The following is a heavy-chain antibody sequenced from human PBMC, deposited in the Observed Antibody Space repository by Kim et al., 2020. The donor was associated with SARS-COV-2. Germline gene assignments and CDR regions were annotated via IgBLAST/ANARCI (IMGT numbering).Heavy chain of an antibody. CDR3: AKNVHVTSVTFLWYFDL. CDR2: IFGSGHGT. Sequence: GGSLRLSCAASGFTFSSYAMSWVHQAPGKGLEWVSTIFGSGHGTYYADSVKGRFIVPRDNSKNTLYLQMNNLRADDTAIYYCAKNVHVTSVTFLWYFDLWGRGTSVTVSS. D-gene: IGHD2-2*01. CDR1: GFTFSSYA. J-gene: IGHJ2*01. V-gene: IGHV3-23*01.